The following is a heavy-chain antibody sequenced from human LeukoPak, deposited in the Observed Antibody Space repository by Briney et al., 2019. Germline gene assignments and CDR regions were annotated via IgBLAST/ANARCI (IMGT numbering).Heavy chain of an antibody. D-gene: IGHD3-10*01. V-gene: IGHV1-69*13. J-gene: IGHJ5*02. CDR3: AREPQYYYGSGSYYGSRFDP. Sequence: ASVKVSCKASGGTFSSYAISWVRQAPGQGLEWMGGIIPIFATANYAQKFQGRVTITADESTSTAYMELSSLRSEDTAVYYCAREPQYYYGSGSYYGSRFDPWGQGTLVTVSS. CDR2: IIPIFATA. CDR1: GGTFSSYA.